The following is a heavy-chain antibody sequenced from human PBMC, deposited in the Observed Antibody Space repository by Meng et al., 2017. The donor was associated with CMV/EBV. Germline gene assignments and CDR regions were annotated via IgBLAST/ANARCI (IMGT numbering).Heavy chain of an antibody. CDR2: IYYSGST. CDR3: ARDSRFGLDP. Sequence: LQASCAGLVTPAVPPSLTSSVSVGSIRSISYYCGWIRQPPGKGLEWIWYIYYSGSTNYNPSLKSRVTISVDTSKNQFTLKLSSVTAADTAVYYCARDSRFGLDPWGQGTLVTVSS. CDR1: VGSIRSISYY. V-gene: IGHV4-61*01. J-gene: IGHJ5*02. D-gene: IGHD3-10*02.